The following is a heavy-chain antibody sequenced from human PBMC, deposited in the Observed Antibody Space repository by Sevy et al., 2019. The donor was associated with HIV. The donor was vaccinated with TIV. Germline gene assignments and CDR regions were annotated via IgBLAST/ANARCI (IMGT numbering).Heavy chain of an antibody. Sequence: GGSLRLSCAASGFTFSSYSMNWVRQAPGKGLEWVSYISSSSSTIYYADSVKGRFTISRDNAKNSLYLQMNSLRAEDTAVYYCARAPSSMLLPTAYYYYGMDVWGQGTTVTVSS. V-gene: IGHV3-48*01. CDR1: GFTFSSYS. CDR2: ISSSSSTI. D-gene: IGHD2-8*01. CDR3: ARAPSSMLLPTAYYYYGMDV. J-gene: IGHJ6*02.